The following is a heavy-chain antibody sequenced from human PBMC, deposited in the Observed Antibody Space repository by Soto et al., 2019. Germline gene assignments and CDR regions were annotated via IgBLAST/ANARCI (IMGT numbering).Heavy chain of an antibody. Sequence: QVQLQQSGPGLVQPSQTLSLTCAISGDSVSTNSATWDWIRQPPSRGLEWLGRTYYRSNWYTDYAVSVKGRITISPDTSNNQLSLQLNSVTADDTAVYYCARLIGDSWLDSWGQGTLVTVSS. D-gene: IGHD2-8*01. J-gene: IGHJ5*01. CDR2: TYYRSNWYT. CDR1: GDSVSTNSAT. CDR3: ARLIGDSWLDS. V-gene: IGHV6-1*01.